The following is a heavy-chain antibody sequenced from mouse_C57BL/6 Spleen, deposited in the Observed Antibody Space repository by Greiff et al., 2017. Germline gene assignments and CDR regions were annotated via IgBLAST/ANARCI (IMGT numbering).Heavy chain of an antibody. D-gene: IGHD1-1*01. J-gene: IGHJ2*01. CDR3: ARCYYGNSYFDD. V-gene: IGHV1-22*01. CDR1: GYTFTDYN. CDR2: INPNNGGT. Sequence: VQLQQSGPELVQPGASVKMSCKASGYTFTDYNMHWVKQRPGKSLEWIGYINPNNGGTSNKQKFKGKATLTVNKSSSTAYMELRSLTSEDSAVYYCARCYYGNSYFDDWGQGTTLTVSS.